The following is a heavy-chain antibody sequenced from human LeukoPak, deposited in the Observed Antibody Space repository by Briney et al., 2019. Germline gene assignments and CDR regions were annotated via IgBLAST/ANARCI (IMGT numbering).Heavy chain of an antibody. CDR3: ARSVPVSGSYFDY. CDR2: IYHSGST. D-gene: IGHD3-22*01. J-gene: IGHJ4*02. Sequence: SETLSLTCSVSGYSISSDYYWGWIRQPPGKGLEWIGSIYHSGSTYYKPSLKSRVTILVDSSKNQFSLKVRSVTAADTAVYYCARSVPVSGSYFDYWGQGTLVTVSS. CDR1: GYSISSDYY. V-gene: IGHV4-38-2*02.